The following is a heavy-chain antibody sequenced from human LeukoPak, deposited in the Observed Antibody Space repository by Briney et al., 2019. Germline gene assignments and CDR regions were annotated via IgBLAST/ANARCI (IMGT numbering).Heavy chain of an antibody. J-gene: IGHJ4*02. CDR2: ISHDGFI. Sequence: TGGSLRLSCAASGFTFSGSAMHWVRRTPGKGLVWVSRISHDGFISYADSVKGRFTISRDNAKNTLILQMNSLRAEDTAVYYCARDWVYKIDYWGRGTLVTVSS. CDR1: GFTFSGSA. V-gene: IGHV3-74*01. D-gene: IGHD5-24*01. CDR3: ARDWVYKIDY.